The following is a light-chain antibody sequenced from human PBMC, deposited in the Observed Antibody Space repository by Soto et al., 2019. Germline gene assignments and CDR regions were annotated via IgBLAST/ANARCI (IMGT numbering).Light chain of an antibody. CDR2: SNN. Sequence: QSVLTQPPSASGTPGQRVTISCPGSSSNIGSNHVYWYQQLPGTAPKLLIYSNNQRPSGVPDRFSGSKSGTSASLAISGLRSEDEADYYCAAWDDGLSAWLFGGGTQLTVL. CDR1: SSNIGSNH. J-gene: IGLJ7*01. V-gene: IGLV1-47*02. CDR3: AAWDDGLSAWL.